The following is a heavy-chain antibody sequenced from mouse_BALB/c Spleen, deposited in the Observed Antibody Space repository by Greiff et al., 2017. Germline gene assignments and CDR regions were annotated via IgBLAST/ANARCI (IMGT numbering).Heavy chain of an antibody. CDR3: TRGDGGFAY. Sequence: DVMLVESGGGLVKPGGSLKLSCAASGFTFSSYTMSWVRQTPEKRLEWVATISSGGSYTYYPDSVKGRFTISRDNAKNTLYLQMSRLKSEDTAMYYCTRGDGGFAYWGQGTLVTVSA. V-gene: IGHV5-6-4*01. D-gene: IGHD3-3*01. CDR1: GFTFSSYT. J-gene: IGHJ3*01. CDR2: ISSGGSYT.